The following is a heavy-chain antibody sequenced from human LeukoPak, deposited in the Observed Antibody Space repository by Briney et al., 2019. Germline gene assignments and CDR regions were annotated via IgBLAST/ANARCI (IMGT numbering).Heavy chain of an antibody. CDR1: GSTFSSYW. CDR2: IKQDGSEK. J-gene: IGHJ4*02. D-gene: IGHD6-19*01. V-gene: IGHV3-7*01. CDR3: ARVQGSSGPGIFDY. Sequence: PGGSLRLSCAASGSTFSSYWMSWVRQAPGKGLEWVANIKQDGSEKYYVDSVKGRFTISRDNAKNSLYLQMNSLRAEDTAVYYCARVQGSSGPGIFDYWGQGTLVTVSS.